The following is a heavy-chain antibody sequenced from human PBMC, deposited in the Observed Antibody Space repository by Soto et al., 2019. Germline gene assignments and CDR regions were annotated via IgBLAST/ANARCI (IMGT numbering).Heavy chain of an antibody. D-gene: IGHD1-26*01. J-gene: IGHJ6*02. CDR2: IGTAGDT. CDR3: ARFATRGWYYYGMDV. Sequence: ESLRLSCAASGFTFSSYDMHWVRQATGKGLEWVSAIGTAGDTYYPGSVKGRFTISRENAKNSLYLQMNSLRAGDTAVYYCARFATRGWYYYGMDVWGQGTTVTVSS. CDR1: GFTFSSYD. V-gene: IGHV3-13*01.